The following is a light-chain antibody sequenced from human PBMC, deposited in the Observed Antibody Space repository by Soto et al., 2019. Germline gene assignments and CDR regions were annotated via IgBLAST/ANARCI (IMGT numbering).Light chain of an antibody. Sequence: EIVLTQSPATLSFSPGDTLTLSCRASQSINSFLAWYQQKPGQAPRLLIYDASSRATGTPARFRGSGSGTDFTLTISSLEPEDIAVYYCQQRSDWPPLTLGGGTKVDIK. CDR3: QQRSDWPPLT. CDR2: DAS. J-gene: IGKJ4*01. CDR1: QSINSF. V-gene: IGKV3-11*01.